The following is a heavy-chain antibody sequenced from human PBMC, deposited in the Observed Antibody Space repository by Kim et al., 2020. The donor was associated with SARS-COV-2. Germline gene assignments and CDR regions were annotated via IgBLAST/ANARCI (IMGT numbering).Heavy chain of an antibody. D-gene: IGHD5-18*01. CDR3: ARSPTAMAPVFDY. V-gene: IGHV5-51*01. J-gene: IGHJ4*02. Sequence: YSPSFQGQVTISADKSISTAYLQWSSLEASVTAMYYCARSPTAMAPVFDYWGQGTLVTVSS.